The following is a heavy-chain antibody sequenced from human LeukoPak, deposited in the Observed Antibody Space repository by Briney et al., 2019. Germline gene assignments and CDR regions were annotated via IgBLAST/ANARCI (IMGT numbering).Heavy chain of an antibody. D-gene: IGHD2-21*02. CDR2: IYVSGSE. J-gene: IGHJ4*02. V-gene: IGHV3-66*01. Sequence: GGSLRLSCAASGFTVSSNYMSWVRQAPGKGLEWVSVIYVSGSEHYADSVKGRFTISRDNSKNTLYLQMNSLRAEDTAVYYCAKDSCGGDCSYFDYWGQGSLVTVSS. CDR1: GFTVSSNY. CDR3: AKDSCGGDCSYFDY.